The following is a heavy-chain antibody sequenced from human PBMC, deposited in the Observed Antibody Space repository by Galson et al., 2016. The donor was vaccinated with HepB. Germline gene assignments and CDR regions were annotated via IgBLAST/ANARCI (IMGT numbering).Heavy chain of an antibody. CDR2: TLYRSKWSN. V-gene: IGHV6-1*01. J-gene: IGHJ5*02. Sequence: CAISGDSVSNNVAAWNWIRQSPSRGLEWLGRTLYRSKWSNDYAVSVKSRITINADTAKNQFSLQLNSVTPEDTAVYYCAREYDRSSASFPTRWLDPWGQGTLVIVSS. CDR1: GDSVSNNVAA. CDR3: AREYDRSSASFPTRWLDP. D-gene: IGHD6-6*01.